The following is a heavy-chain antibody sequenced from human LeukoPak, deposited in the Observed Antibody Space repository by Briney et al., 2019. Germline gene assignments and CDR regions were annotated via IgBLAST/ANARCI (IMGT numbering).Heavy chain of an antibody. V-gene: IGHV1-8*03. Sequence: GASVKVSCKASGYTFTNYHINWVRQASGQGLEWMTWINPDTGDKGYARKFQDRVTITTDPSISTAYMELSSLSSEDPAVYFCARTTSMTASGYDYWGQGTLVTVSS. D-gene: IGHD2-21*02. J-gene: IGHJ4*02. CDR3: ARTTSMTASGYDY. CDR2: INPDTGDK. CDR1: GYTFTNYH.